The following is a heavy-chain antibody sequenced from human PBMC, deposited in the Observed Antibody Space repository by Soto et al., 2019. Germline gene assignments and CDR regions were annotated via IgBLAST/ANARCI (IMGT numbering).Heavy chain of an antibody. CDR1: GYSFTNYW. V-gene: IGHV5-10-1*01. CDR3: AIRTPSNDY. CDR2: IDPSDSYT. Sequence: PGESLKLSCKGSGYSFTNYWISWVRQMPGKGLEWMGRIDPSDSYTNYSPSFQGHVTISIDKSISSAYVQWSSLKASDTAIYYCAIRTPSNDYWGQGTLVTVSS. J-gene: IGHJ4*02. D-gene: IGHD1-7*01.